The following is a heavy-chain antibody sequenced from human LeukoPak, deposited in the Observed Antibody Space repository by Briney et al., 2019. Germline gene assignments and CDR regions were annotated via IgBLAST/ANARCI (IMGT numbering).Heavy chain of an antibody. CDR3: ARDYYGSGSQDAFDI. Sequence: GGSLRLSCAASGFTFSSYAMSWVRQAPGKGLEWVSTISGSGGSTYYADSVKGRFTISRDNSKNTLYLEMNNLRAEDTAVYYCARDYYGSGSQDAFDIWGQGTMVTVSS. V-gene: IGHV3-23*01. J-gene: IGHJ3*02. D-gene: IGHD3-10*01. CDR2: ISGSGGST. CDR1: GFTFSSYA.